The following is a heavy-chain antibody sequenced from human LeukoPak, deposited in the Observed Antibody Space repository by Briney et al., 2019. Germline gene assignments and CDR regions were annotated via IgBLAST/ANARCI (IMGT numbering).Heavy chain of an antibody. J-gene: IGHJ4*02. V-gene: IGHV4-59*12. CDR2: IYYSGST. D-gene: IGHD3-16*01. CDR1: GGSISSYY. Sequence: SETLSLTCTVSGGSISSYYWSWIRQPPGKGLEWIGYIYYSGSTNCNPSLKSRVTISVDTSKNQFSLKLSSVTAADTAVYYCAREWGGYFCDYWGQGTLVTVSS. CDR3: AREWGGYFCDY.